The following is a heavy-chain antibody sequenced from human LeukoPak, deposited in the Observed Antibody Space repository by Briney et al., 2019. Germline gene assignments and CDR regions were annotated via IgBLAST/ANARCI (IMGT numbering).Heavy chain of an antibody. CDR3: ATGSPHSGYDSFDY. V-gene: IGHV1-24*01. D-gene: IGHD5-12*01. CDR1: GYTLTELS. CDR2: FDPEHGET. J-gene: IGHJ4*02. Sequence: ASVKVSCKVSGYTLTELSIHWVRQAPGRGLEWMGGFDPEHGETIYAQMIQGRVTMTEDTSADTAYIELTSLTSEDTAVYYCATGSPHSGYDSFDYWGQGTLVTVSS.